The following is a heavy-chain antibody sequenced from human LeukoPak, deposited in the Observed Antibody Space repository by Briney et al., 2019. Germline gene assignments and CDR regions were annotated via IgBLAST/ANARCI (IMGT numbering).Heavy chain of an antibody. CDR1: GFTFYA. V-gene: IGHV3-23*01. D-gene: IGHD3-22*01. CDR3: ASREGSSGYYLFDY. J-gene: IGHJ4*02. Sequence: PGGSLRLSCAASGFTFYAMRWVRQAPGKGLEWVSAISGSGGITHYADSVKGRFTISRDNSKNTLYLQMNSLRAEDTAVYYCASREGSSGYYLFDYWGQGTLVTVSS. CDR2: ISGSGGIT.